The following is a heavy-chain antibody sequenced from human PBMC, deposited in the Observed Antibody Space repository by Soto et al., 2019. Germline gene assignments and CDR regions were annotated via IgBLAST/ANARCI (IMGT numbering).Heavy chain of an antibody. CDR3: AREGYSHTYSYYQTLDV. CDR2: MYTSGST. CDR1: GGSISDYY. J-gene: IGHJ6*02. D-gene: IGHD4-4*01. V-gene: IGHV4-4*07. Sequence: PSETLSLTCTVSGGSISDYYWTWIRQPAGKGLEWIGRMYTSGSTNYNPSLKSRVTMSVDTSKNQFSLNLRSVTAADTAVYYCAREGYSHTYSYYQTLDVWGQRTTVTVSS.